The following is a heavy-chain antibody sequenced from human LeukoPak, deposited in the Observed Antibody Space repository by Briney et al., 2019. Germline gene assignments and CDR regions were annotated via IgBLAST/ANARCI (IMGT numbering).Heavy chain of an antibody. V-gene: IGHV4-34*01. CDR2: INHSGST. Sequence: SETLSLTCAVYGGSFSGYYWSWIRQPPGKGLEWIGEINHSGSTNYNPSFKSRVTISVDTSKNQFSLKLSSVTAADTAVYYCARRRGSYVTPLDYWGQGTLVTVSS. J-gene: IGHJ4*02. CDR3: ARRRGSYVTPLDY. D-gene: IGHD1-26*01. CDR1: GGSFSGYY.